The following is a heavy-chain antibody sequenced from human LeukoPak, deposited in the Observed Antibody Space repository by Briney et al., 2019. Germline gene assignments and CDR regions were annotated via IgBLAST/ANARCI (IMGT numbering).Heavy chain of an antibody. D-gene: IGHD3-22*01. Sequence: ASVKVSCKASGYSFTIYGISWVRQAPGQGLEWMGWISAYNGNTNYAQKLQGRVTMTTDTSTSTTYMELRSLRSDDTAVYYCARDTYYYDSSGYSGWFDPWGQGTLVTVSS. CDR3: ARDTYYYDSSGYSGWFDP. CDR2: ISAYNGNT. V-gene: IGHV1-18*01. J-gene: IGHJ5*02. CDR1: GYSFTIYG.